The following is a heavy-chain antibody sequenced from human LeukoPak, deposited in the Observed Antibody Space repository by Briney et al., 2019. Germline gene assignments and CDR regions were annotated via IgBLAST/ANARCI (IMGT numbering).Heavy chain of an antibody. D-gene: IGHD1-26*01. J-gene: IGHJ6*02. Sequence: PSETLSLTCTVSGGSISSYYWSWIRQPPGKGLEWIGYFYYSGSTNYNPSLKSRVTISVDTSKNQFSLKLSSVTAADTAVYYCARHRAPRGVGATNDYYYYYYGMDVWGQGTTVTVSS. CDR1: GGSISSYY. CDR3: ARHRAPRGVGATNDYYYYYYGMDV. CDR2: FYYSGST. V-gene: IGHV4-59*08.